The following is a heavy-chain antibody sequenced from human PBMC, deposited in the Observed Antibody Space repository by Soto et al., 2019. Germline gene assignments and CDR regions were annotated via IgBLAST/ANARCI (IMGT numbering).Heavy chain of an antibody. J-gene: IGHJ2*01. D-gene: IGHD1-26*01. Sequence: EVQLVESGGGLVQPGGSLRLSCAASGFTFSSYWMHWVRQAPGKGLXXXSRIYNDGSSTSYADSVKGRFTISRDNAKNTLYLQMNSLXXEXTAXXHCARVANIVGAPDWYFDLWGRGTLVTVSS. CDR2: IYNDGSST. V-gene: IGHV3-74*01. CDR1: GFTFSSYW. CDR3: ARVANIVGAPDWYFDL.